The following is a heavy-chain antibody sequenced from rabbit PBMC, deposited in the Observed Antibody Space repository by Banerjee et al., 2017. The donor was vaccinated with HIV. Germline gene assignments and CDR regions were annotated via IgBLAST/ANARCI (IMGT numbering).Heavy chain of an antibody. CDR2: IDSGDGDT. CDR1: GFSFSSAYY. CDR3: AGAGSDYRWNL. J-gene: IGHJ4*01. D-gene: IGHD8-1*01. Sequence: QEQLVESGGGLVQPEGSLTLTCTASGFSFSSAYYMCWVRQAPGKGLEWIGCIDSGDGDTYYASWAKGRFTVSKTSSTTVTLRMTSLTAADTATYFCAGAGSDYRWNLWGQGTLVTVS. V-gene: IGHV1S45*01.